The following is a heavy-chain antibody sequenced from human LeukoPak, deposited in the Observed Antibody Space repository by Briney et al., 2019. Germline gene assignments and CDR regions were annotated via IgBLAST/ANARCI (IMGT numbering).Heavy chain of an antibody. CDR2: MYSCGST. CDR3: VRVSSGSNSRRAFDI. D-gene: IGHD3-10*01. Sequence: GGSLRLSCAASGFTVSSNYMSWVRQAPGKGLEWVAVMYSCGSTYYAHPVKSRVTISRDNSKKQLYLQMNRLRAEDLVVYYCVRVSSGSNSRRAFDIWGQGTMVTVSS. CDR1: GFTVSSNY. J-gene: IGHJ3*02. V-gene: IGHV3-66*01.